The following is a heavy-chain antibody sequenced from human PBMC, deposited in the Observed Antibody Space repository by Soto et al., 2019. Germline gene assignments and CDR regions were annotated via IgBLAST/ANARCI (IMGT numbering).Heavy chain of an antibody. D-gene: IGHD2-21*01. CDR3: SIQAEDGIRDTVPVSAFLLNRSSDL. J-gene: IGHJ2*01. V-gene: IGHV3-48*02. CDR2: ISSRSSTI. Sequence: PGKGQEWVSYISSRSSTIFYADSVKGRFTISRDNHKNLLYLQMNSLSDEDTAVYYFSIQAEDGIRDTVPVSAFLLNRSSDL.